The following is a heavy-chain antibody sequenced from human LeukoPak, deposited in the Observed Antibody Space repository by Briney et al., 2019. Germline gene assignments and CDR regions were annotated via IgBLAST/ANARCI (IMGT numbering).Heavy chain of an antibody. CDR2: IIPIFGTA. CDR3: ATTETSGSYGLYYYYYMDV. D-gene: IGHD5-18*01. V-gene: IGHV1-69*05. CDR1: GGTFSSYA. J-gene: IGHJ6*03. Sequence: SVNVSCKASGGTFSSYAISWVRQAPGQGLEWMGGIIPIFGTANYAQKFQGRVTITTDESTSTAYMELSSLRSEDTAVYYCATTETSGSYGLYYYYYMDVWGKGTTVTVSS.